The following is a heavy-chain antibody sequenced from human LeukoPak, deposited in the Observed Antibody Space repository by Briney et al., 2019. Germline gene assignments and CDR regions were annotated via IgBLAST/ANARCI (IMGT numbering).Heavy chain of an antibody. J-gene: IGHJ4*02. CDR3: ARSGYDSSGYYYATFEY. D-gene: IGHD3-22*01. V-gene: IGHV4-59*10. CDR1: GGSFSGYY. CDR2: IYTSGST. Sequence: SETLSLTCAVYGGSFSGYYWSWIRQPAGKGLEWIGRIYTSGSTNYNPSLKSRVTMSVDTSKNQFSLKLSSVTAADTAVYYCARSGYDSSGYYYATFEYWGQGTLVTVSS.